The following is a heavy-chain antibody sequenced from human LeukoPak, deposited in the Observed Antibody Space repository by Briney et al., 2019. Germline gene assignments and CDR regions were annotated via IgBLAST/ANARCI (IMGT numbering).Heavy chain of an antibody. D-gene: IGHD3-3*01. CDR2: IYSTGST. CDR3: AREIGITIFGFDP. V-gene: IGHV4-4*07. CDR1: GGSISNYY. J-gene: IGHJ5*02. Sequence: SETLPLTCTVSGGSISNYYWSWIRQSAGKGLEWIGRIYSTGSTNYNPSLKSRVTMSVDTSKNQFSLKLNSVTAADTAVYYCAREIGITIFGFDPWGQGTLVTVSS.